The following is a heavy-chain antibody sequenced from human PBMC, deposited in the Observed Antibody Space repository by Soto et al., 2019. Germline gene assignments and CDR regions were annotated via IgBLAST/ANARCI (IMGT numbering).Heavy chain of an antibody. D-gene: IGHD6-19*01. CDR2: MNPNSGHT. V-gene: IGHV1-18*01. J-gene: IGHJ5*02. Sequence: ASVKVSCKASGYTFTSHDINWMRQTTGQGLEWMGWMNPNSGHTNSAQKLQGRVTMTTDTSTSTAYMELRSLRSDDTAVYYCAREPVAGIWFDPWGQGTLVTVSS. CDR1: GYTFTSHD. CDR3: AREPVAGIWFDP.